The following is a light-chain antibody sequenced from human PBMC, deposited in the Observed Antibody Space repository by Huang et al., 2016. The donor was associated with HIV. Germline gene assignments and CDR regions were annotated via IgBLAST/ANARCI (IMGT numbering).Light chain of an antibody. V-gene: IGKV3-11*01. J-gene: IGKJ3*01. CDR1: QSVSSY. Sequence: EIVLTPSPATLSLSPGERSTLSCRASQSVSSYLAWYQQKPGQAPRPLIYDASNRATGIPARYNGSGSGTDFTLTISSRETEDFAVYYCQQRSNWPPEVTFGPGTKVDIK. CDR3: QQRSNWPPEVT. CDR2: DAS.